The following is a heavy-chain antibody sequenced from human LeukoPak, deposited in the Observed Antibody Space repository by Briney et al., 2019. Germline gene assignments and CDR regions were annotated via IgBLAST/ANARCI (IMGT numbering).Heavy chain of an antibody. CDR2: ISGSGGST. J-gene: IGHJ4*02. V-gene: IGHV3-23*01. CDR3: AKTSPYYDSSGQFDY. CDR1: GFTVSSNY. D-gene: IGHD3-22*01. Sequence: GGSLRLSCAASGFTVSSNYMSWVRQAPGKGLEWVSAISGSGGSTYYADSVKGRFTISRDNSKNTLYLQMNSLRAEDTAVYYCAKTSPYYDSSGQFDYWGQGTLVTVSS.